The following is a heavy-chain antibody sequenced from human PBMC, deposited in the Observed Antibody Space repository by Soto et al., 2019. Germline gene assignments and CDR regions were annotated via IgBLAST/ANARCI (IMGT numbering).Heavy chain of an antibody. CDR1: GFTFNHYA. J-gene: IGHJ6*02. Sequence: VQLLESGGGLVQPGGSLRLACTASGFTFNHYAMSWVRQAPGKGLEWVSAVSGRGGSTKYADSVKGRFIISRDNSESTLYLQMHSLRAEDTAVYYCAKDRSSFFHYGMDVWGLGTTVSVSS. CDR3: AKDRSSFFHYGMDV. CDR2: VSGRGGST. V-gene: IGHV3-23*01. D-gene: IGHD6-6*01.